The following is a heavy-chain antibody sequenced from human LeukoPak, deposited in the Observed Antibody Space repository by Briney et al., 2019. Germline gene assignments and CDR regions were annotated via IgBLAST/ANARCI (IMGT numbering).Heavy chain of an antibody. CDR2: ISPVSGGT. Sequence: ASVKVSCKASGYTFTGYYMHWVRHAPGQGLEWMGWISPVSGGTNYAQKFQDRVTMTRDTSITTAYMELSRLRSDDTAVYYCARAGIAAARMDWGHGTLLTVSS. D-gene: IGHD6-13*01. CDR3: ARAGIAAARMD. CDR1: GYTFTGYY. J-gene: IGHJ4*01. V-gene: IGHV1-2*02.